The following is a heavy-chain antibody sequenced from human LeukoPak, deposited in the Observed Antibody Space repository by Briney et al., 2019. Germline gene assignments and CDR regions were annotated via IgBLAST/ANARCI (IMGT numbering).Heavy chain of an antibody. D-gene: IGHD5-24*01. V-gene: IGHV4-34*01. Sequence: SETLSLTCAVYGGSFSGYYWSWIRQPPGKGLEWIGGINHSGSTNYNPSLKSRVTISVDTSKNQFSLKLSSVTAADTAVYYCAGMATTYFDYWGQGTLVTVSS. CDR3: AGMATTYFDY. CDR2: INHSGST. CDR1: GGSFSGYY. J-gene: IGHJ4*02.